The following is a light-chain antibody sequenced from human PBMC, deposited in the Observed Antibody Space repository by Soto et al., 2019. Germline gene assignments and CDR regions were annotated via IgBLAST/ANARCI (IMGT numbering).Light chain of an antibody. CDR3: QQYNVYSWT. V-gene: IGKV1-5*01. Sequence: DIRMTQSPSTLSASVGDRVTITCRASQSIGRWLAWYRQKPGEAPNLLIYDASSLQNGVPSRFSGSGSGTAFTLTISSLQPDDFAIYYCQQYNVYSWTFGQGTKV. J-gene: IGKJ1*01. CDR2: DAS. CDR1: QSIGRW.